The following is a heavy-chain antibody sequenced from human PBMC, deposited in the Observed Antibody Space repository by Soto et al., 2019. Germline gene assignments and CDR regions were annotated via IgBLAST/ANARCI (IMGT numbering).Heavy chain of an antibody. V-gene: IGHV3-23*01. CDR2: ITANGDTK. J-gene: IGHJ4*02. CDR3: VRGIYPSSAGGPYDK. CDR1: GFTFSTYS. D-gene: IGHD3-22*01. Sequence: GGSLRLSCAASGFTFSTYSMNWVRQAPGKGLEWVSSITANGDTKYYADFVKGRFTISRDNSQNSLSLHMSSLRADDTAVYYCVRGIYPSSAGGPYDKWGQGTQVTVSS.